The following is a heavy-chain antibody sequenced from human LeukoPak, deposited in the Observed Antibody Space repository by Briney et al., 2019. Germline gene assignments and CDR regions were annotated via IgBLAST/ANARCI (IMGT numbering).Heavy chain of an antibody. CDR3: ARHGTRHYGGNSAGYYYGMDV. CDR1: GGSISSGGYS. D-gene: IGHD4-23*01. J-gene: IGHJ6*02. Sequence: PSETLSLTCAVSGGSISSGGYSWSWIRQPPGKGLEWIGYIYYSGSTNYNPSLKSRVTISVDTSKNQFSLKLSSVTAADTAVYYCARHGTRHYGGNSAGYYYGMDVWGQGTTVTVSS. CDR2: IYYSGST. V-gene: IGHV4-61*08.